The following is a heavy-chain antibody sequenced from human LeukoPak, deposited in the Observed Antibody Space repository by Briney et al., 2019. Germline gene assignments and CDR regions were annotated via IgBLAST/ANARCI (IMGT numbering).Heavy chain of an antibody. Sequence: PGGSLRLSCAASGFTVSSNYMSWVRQAPGKGLEWVSVIYSGGSTYYADTVKGRFTISRDNSKNTLYLQLNSLRAEDTAVYYCARDFGDHYYYDSSGYYTGGYFDLWGRGTLVTVSS. D-gene: IGHD3-22*01. CDR2: IYSGGST. CDR3: ARDFGDHYYYDSSGYYTGGYFDL. V-gene: IGHV3-53*01. CDR1: GFTVSSNY. J-gene: IGHJ2*01.